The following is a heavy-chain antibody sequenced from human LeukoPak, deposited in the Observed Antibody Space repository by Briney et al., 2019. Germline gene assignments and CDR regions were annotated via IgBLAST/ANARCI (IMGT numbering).Heavy chain of an antibody. V-gene: IGHV1-24*01. Sequence: GASVKVSCKVSGYILTELSIHWVRQAPGKGLEWMGGFDPQDGETIYSQKFQGRVTMTEDTSTDTAYMELSSLRSEDTAVNYCASVPYYYDSSGTRYYFDHWGQGTLVTVSS. CDR3: ASVPYYYDSSGTRYYFDH. D-gene: IGHD3-22*01. CDR1: GYILTELS. CDR2: FDPQDGET. J-gene: IGHJ4*02.